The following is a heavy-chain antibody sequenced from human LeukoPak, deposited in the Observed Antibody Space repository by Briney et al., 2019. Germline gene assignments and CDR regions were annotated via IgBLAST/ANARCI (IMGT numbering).Heavy chain of an antibody. J-gene: IGHJ4*02. V-gene: IGHV3-30-3*01. CDR2: ISYDGSNK. CDR3: ARDLGTWLGELSIDY. D-gene: IGHD3-10*01. Sequence: GRSLRLSCAASGFTFSSYAMHWVRQAPGKGLEWVAVISYDGSNKYYADSVKGRFTIFRDNSENTVYLQMSSLRAEDTAVYYCARDLGTWLGELSIDYWGQGTLVTVSS. CDR1: GFTFSSYA.